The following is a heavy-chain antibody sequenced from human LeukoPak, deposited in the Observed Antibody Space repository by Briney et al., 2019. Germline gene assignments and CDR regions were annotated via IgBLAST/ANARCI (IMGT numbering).Heavy chain of an antibody. CDR2: IYYSGST. V-gene: IGHV4-59*01. J-gene: IGHJ4*02. CDR1: GGSISSYY. CDR3: ARDIAAAGTGDY. Sequence: PSETLSLTCTVSGGSISSYYWSWIRQPPGEGLEWIGYIYYSGSTNYNPSLKSRVTISVDTSKNQFSLKLSSVTAADTAVYYCARDIAAAGTGDYWGQGTLITVSS. D-gene: IGHD6-13*01.